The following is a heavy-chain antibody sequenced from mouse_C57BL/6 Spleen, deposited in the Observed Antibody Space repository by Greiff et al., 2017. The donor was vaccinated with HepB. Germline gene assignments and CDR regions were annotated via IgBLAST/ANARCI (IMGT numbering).Heavy chain of an antibody. V-gene: IGHV3-6*01. D-gene: IGHD1-1*01. J-gene: IGHJ3*01. CDR3: ARDYGSSYVFAY. CDR2: ISYDGSN. Sequence: EVHLVESGPGLVKPSQSLSLTCSVTGYSITSGYYWNWIRQFPGNKLEWMGYISYDGSNNYNPSLKNRISITRDTSKNQFFLKLNSVTTEDTATYYCARDYGSSYVFAYWGQGTLVTVSA. CDR1: GYSITSGYY.